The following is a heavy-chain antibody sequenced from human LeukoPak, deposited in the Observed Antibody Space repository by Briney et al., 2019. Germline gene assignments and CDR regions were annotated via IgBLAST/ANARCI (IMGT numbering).Heavy chain of an antibody. V-gene: IGHV4-38-2*01. CDR1: GYSLSSGYY. D-gene: IGHD3-22*01. J-gene: IGHJ4*02. Sequence: SETLSLTCAVSGYSLSSGYYWGWIRQPPGKGLEWIGSIYHSGSTYYNPSLKSRVTISVDTSKNQSSLKLSSVTAADTAVYYCASVDSSGYYYSNGPFDYWGQGTLVTVSS. CDR2: IYHSGST. CDR3: ASVDSSGYYYSNGPFDY.